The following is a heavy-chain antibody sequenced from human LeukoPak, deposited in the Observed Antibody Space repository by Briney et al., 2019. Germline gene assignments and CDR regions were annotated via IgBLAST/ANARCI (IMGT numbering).Heavy chain of an antibody. CDR3: TRDDRYGFWSGYFYFDY. J-gene: IGHJ4*02. V-gene: IGHV3-49*04. Sequence: AGGSLRLSCTASGFTFGDYAMSWVRQAPGKGLEWVGFIRSKAYGGTTEYAASVKGRFTISRDDSKSIAYLQLNSLKTEDTAVYYCTRDDRYGFWSGYFYFDYWGLGTLVTVSS. CDR1: GFTFGDYA. CDR2: IRSKAYGGTT. D-gene: IGHD3-3*01.